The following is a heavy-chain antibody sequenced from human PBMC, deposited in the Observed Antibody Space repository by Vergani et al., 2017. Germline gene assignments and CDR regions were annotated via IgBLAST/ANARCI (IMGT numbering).Heavy chain of an antibody. V-gene: IGHV3-33*01. CDR1: GFTFNHYD. D-gene: IGHD5-12*01. CDR3: ARDLRLLYNRFDP. CDR2: TWYDGNNK. Sequence: QVQLVESGGGVVQPGRSLRLSCAASGFTFNHYDMHWVRQAPGKGLEWVAVTWYDGNNKQYADSVKGRFTISRDNSKNTMYLQMNSLRDEDTGVYYCARDLRLLYNRFDPWGQGTLVTVSS. J-gene: IGHJ5*02.